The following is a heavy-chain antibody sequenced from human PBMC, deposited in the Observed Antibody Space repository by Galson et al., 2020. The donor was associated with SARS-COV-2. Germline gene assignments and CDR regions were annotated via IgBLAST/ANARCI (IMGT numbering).Heavy chain of an antibody. Sequence: ETSETLSLTCTVSGGSISSGGYYWSWIRQHPGKGLEWIGYIYYSGSTYYNPSLKSRVTISVDTSKNQFSLKLSAVTAADTAVYYCARQLMTTVSKFDYWGQGTLVTVSS. CDR3: ARQLMTTVSKFDY. CDR2: IYYSGST. V-gene: IGHV4-31*03. J-gene: IGHJ4*02. D-gene: IGHD4-17*01. CDR1: GGSISSGGYY.